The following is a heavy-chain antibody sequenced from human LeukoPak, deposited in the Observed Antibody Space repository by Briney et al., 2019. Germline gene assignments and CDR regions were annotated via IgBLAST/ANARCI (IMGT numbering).Heavy chain of an antibody. D-gene: IGHD1/OR15-1a*01. J-gene: IGHJ4*02. CDR3: ARDRHWTNDWVFDY. CDR2: IYYSGST. Sequence: SETLSLTCTVSGGSISNYYWSWIRQPPGKGLEWIGYIYYSGSTNYHPSLKSRVTMSVDTSKNQFSLKLSSVTAADTAVYYCARDRHWTNDWVFDYWGQGTLVTVSS. CDR1: GGSISNYY. V-gene: IGHV4-59*01.